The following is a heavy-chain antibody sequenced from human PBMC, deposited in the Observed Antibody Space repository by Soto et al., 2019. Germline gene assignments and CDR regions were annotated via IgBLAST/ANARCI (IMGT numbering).Heavy chain of an antibody. D-gene: IGHD3-16*02. CDR2: ISYDGSNK. J-gene: IGHJ3*02. V-gene: IGHV3-30-3*01. CDR1: GFTFSSYA. CDR3: ARDGLSTRTHDAFDI. Sequence: GGSLRLSCAASGFTFSSYAMHWVRQAPGKGLEWVAVISYDGSNKYYADSVKGRFTISRDNSKNTLYLQMNSLRAEDTAVYYCARDGLSTRTHDAFDIWGQGTMVTVSS.